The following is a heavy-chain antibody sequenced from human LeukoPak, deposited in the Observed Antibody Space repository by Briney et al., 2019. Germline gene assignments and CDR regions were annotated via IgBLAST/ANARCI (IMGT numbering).Heavy chain of an antibody. CDR2: IYHSGST. CDR3: ARGTYDYVWGSLNFDL. CDR1: GGSISSYY. D-gene: IGHD3-16*01. J-gene: IGHJ2*01. V-gene: IGHV4-59*12. Sequence: SETLSLTCTVSGGSISSYYWSWIRQPPGKGLEWIGYIYHSGSTYYNPSLKSRVTISVDRSKNQFSLKLSSVTAADTAVYYCARGTYDYVWGSLNFDLWGRGTLVTVSS.